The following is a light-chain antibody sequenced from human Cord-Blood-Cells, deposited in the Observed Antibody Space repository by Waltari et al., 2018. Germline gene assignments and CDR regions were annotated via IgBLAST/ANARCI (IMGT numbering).Light chain of an antibody. V-gene: IGLV2-14*01. CDR3: SSYTSSSTLV. CDR2: DVS. J-gene: IGLJ2*01. CDR1: SSDVGGYNY. Sequence: QSDLTQPASVSGSPGQSITISCTGTSSDVGGYNYVSWYQQHPGKAPKLMIYDVSNRPSGVSNRFSFSKSGNTASLTISGLQAEDEADYYCSSYTSSSTLVFGGGTKLTVL.